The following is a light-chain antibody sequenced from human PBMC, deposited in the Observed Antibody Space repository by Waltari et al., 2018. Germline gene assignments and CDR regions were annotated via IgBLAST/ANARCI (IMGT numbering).Light chain of an antibody. J-gene: IGLJ3*02. V-gene: IGLV4-60*03. CDR2: LEGSGSY. CDR3: ETWDRYTWV. CDR1: SGHSDYI. Sequence: QPVLTQSSSASASLGSSVKLSCTLSSGHSDYIIAWHQQQPGKAPRYLMRLEGSGSYNKWSGVPDRSLTISNLQSEDEADYYCETWDRYTWVFGGGTKLTVL.